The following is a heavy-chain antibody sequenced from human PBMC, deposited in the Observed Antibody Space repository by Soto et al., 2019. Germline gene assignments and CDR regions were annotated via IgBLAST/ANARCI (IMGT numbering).Heavy chain of an antibody. J-gene: IGHJ5*02. CDR2: ISGSGGST. V-gene: IGHV3-23*01. CDR1: GFTFSSYA. D-gene: IGHD2-2*02. Sequence: EVQLLESGGGLVQPGGSLRLSCAASGFTFSSYAMSWVRQAPGKGLEWVSAISGSGGSTYYADSVKGRFTISRDNSKNTLYLQMNSLRAEDTAVYYCAKDRNIVVVPAAIDWFDPWGQGTLVTVSS. CDR3: AKDRNIVVVPAAIDWFDP.